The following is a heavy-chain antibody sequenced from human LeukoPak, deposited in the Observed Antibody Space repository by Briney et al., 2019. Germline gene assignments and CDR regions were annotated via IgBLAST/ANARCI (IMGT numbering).Heavy chain of an antibody. V-gene: IGHV3-30*02. D-gene: IGHD3-10*01. CDR2: IRYDGSNK. CDR3: AKGVKYYYGSGSPSLNFDY. J-gene: IGHJ4*02. CDR1: GFTFSSYG. Sequence: SGGSLRLSCAASGFTFSSYGMHWVRQAPGKGLEWVAFIRYDGSNKYYADSVKGRFTISRDNSKNTLYLQMNSLRAEDTAVYYCAKGVKYYYGSGSPSLNFDYWGQGTLVTVSS.